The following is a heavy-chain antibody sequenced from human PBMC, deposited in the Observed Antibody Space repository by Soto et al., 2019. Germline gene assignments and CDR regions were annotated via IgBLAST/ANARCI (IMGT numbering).Heavy chain of an antibody. V-gene: IGHV1-46*04. CDR3: ARNSSPGGMDV. Sequence: ASVQVSYKASGYTFTSYYMHWVRQAPGQGLEWMGIINPSGGSTSYADSMQGRFTISRDNSKNEVYLQMNNLRAEDTAVYYCARNSSPGGMDVWGQGTTVTVSS. CDR2: INPSGGST. D-gene: IGHD6-13*01. J-gene: IGHJ6*02. CDR1: GYTFTSYY.